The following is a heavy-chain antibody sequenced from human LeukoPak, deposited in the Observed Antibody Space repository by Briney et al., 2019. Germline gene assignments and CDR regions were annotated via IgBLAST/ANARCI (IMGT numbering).Heavy chain of an antibody. CDR1: GYTFTGYY. D-gene: IGHD4-11*01. J-gene: IGHJ5*02. CDR3: ARVLSNYLGFDP. V-gene: IGHV1-2*02. CDR2: INPNSGGT. Sequence: ASVKVSCKASGYTFTGYYMHWVRQAPGQGLEWMGWINPNSGGTNYARKFQGRVTMTRDTSISTAYMELSRLRSDDTAVYYCARVLSNYLGFDPWGQGTLVTVSS.